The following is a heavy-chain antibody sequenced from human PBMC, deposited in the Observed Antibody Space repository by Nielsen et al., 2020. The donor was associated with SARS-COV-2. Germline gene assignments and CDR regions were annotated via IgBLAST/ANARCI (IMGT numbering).Heavy chain of an antibody. J-gene: IGHJ6*02. V-gene: IGHV4-61*08. CDR2: IYHYGRT. CDR3: AKYYYSGLDV. CDR1: GGSISSGDYF. Sequence: SETLSLTCTVSGGSISSGDYFWSWIRQPPGKGLEWIGYIYHYGRTDFNPSLESRATISVDTSKNQLSLKLSSVTAADTAVYYCAKYYYSGLDVWGQGTTVTVSS.